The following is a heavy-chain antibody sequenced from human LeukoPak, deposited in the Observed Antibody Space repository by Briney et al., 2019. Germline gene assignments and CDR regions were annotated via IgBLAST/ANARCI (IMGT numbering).Heavy chain of an antibody. CDR1: GGSISSGGYY. CDR2: IYYSGST. CDR3: ARDSCSSTSCYSGKDWFDP. V-gene: IGHV4-31*03. J-gene: IGHJ5*02. D-gene: IGHD2-2*02. Sequence: PSQTLSLTCTVSGGSISSGGYYWSWIRQHPGKGLEWIGYIYYSGSTYYNPSLKSRVTISVDTSKNQFSLKLSSVTAADTAVYYCARDSCSSTSCYSGKDWFDPWGQGTLVTVSS.